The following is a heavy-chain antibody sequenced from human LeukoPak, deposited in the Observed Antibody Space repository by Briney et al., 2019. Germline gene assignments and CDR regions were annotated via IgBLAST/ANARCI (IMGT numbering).Heavy chain of an antibody. J-gene: IGHJ3*02. CDR3: ARDAHYVWGSYQDRGDAFDI. CDR1: GFTFDDYG. Sequence: GGSLRLSCAASGFTFDDYGMSWVRQAPGKGLEWVSGINWNGGSTGYADSVKGRFTISRDNAKNSLYLQMNSLRAEDTALYHCARDAHYVWGSYQDRGDAFDIWGQGTMVTVSS. V-gene: IGHV3-20*01. D-gene: IGHD3-16*02. CDR2: INWNGGST.